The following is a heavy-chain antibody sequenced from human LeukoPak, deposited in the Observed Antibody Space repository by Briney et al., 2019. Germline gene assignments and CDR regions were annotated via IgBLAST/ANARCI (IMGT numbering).Heavy chain of an antibody. D-gene: IGHD2-15*01. CDR2: INPNSGGT. CDR1: GYTFTGYY. J-gene: IGHJ4*02. Sequence: ASVKVSCKASGYTFTGYYMHWVRQAPGQGLEWMGWINPNSGGTNYAQKFQGRVTMTRDTSISTAYMELSRLRSDDTAVYYGARDPTTVVAARGPYFDYWGQGTLVTVSS. CDR3: ARDPTTVVAARGPYFDY. V-gene: IGHV1-2*02.